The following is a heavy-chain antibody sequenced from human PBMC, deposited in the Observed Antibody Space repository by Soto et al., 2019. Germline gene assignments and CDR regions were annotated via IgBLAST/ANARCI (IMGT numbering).Heavy chain of an antibody. J-gene: IGHJ6*03. CDR1: GYTFTSYD. V-gene: IGHV1-8*01. D-gene: IGHD3-10*01. CDR3: ARVRATSSYYYMDV. Sequence: QVQLVQSGAEVKKPGASVKVSCKASGYTFTSYDINWVRQATGQGLEWMGWMNPNSGNTVYAQKFQGRVTMTRNTSISTAYMELSSLRSEDTAVYYCARVRATSSYYYMDVWGKGTTVTVSS. CDR2: MNPNSGNT.